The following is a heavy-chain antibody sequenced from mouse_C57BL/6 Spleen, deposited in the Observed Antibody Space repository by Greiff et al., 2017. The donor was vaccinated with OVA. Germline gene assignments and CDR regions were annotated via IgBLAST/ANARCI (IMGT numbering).Heavy chain of an antibody. CDR1: GFNFTNTY. Sequence: EVQLQQSVAELVRPGASVKLSCTASGFNFTNTYMHWVKQRPEQGLEWIGRIDPANGTTKYAPKFPGKATTTADTVSYTAYLQLSSLTSEDTAIYYCAPIATVVDAFDYWGQGTTLTVSS. V-gene: IGHV14-3*01. CDR2: IDPANGTT. D-gene: IGHD1-1*01. CDR3: APIATVVDAFDY. J-gene: IGHJ2*01.